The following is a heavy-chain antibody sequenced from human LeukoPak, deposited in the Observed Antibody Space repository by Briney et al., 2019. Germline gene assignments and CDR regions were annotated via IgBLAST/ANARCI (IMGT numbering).Heavy chain of an antibody. CDR1: GYTFTGYY. Sequence: ASVTVSCKASGYTFTGYYMHWVRQAPGQGLEWMGWINPNSGGTNYAQKFQGRVTMTRDTSISTAYMELSRLRSDDTAVYYCAREGSSGYFVGNGFDPWGQGTLVTVSS. CDR3: AREGSSGYFVGNGFDP. D-gene: IGHD3-22*01. J-gene: IGHJ5*02. V-gene: IGHV1-2*02. CDR2: INPNSGGT.